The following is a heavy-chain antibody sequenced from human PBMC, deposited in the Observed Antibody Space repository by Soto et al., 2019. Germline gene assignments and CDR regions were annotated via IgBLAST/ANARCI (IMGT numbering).Heavy chain of an antibody. V-gene: IGHV4-31*03. Sequence: SETLSLTCTVSGDSISGGASFWSWIRQPPGKGLEWIANVYYSGSSYYNPSLKSRLTISVDTTKDQFSLQLKSMTAADTAVYYCAKLSCTSSTCYFPGWFDPWGQGTLVTVSS. CDR1: GDSISGGASF. CDR3: AKLSCTSSTCYFPGWFDP. CDR2: VYYSGSS. D-gene: IGHD2-2*01. J-gene: IGHJ5*02.